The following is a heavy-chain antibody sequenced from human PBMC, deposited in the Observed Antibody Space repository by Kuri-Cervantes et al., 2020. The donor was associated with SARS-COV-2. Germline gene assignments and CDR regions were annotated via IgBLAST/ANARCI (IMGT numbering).Heavy chain of an antibody. CDR1: GGSISSYY. J-gene: IGHJ4*02. CDR3: GRQASDWHIDY. V-gene: IGHV4-59*08. CDR2: IYYGGST. D-gene: IGHD3-9*01. Sequence: SETLSLTCTVSGGSISSYYWSWIRQPPGKGLEWIGYIYYGGSTNYTPSLKSRVTISVDTSKNQFSLKLTSVTATDTAVYCCGRQASDWHIDYWGQGTLVTVSS.